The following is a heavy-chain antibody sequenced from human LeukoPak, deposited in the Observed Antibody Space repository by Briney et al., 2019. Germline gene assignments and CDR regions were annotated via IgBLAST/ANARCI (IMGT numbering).Heavy chain of an antibody. J-gene: IGHJ6*02. D-gene: IGHD6-13*01. CDR1: GGSFSGYY. V-gene: IGHV4-34*01. Sequence: PSETLSLTCAVYGGSFSGYYWSWIRQPPGKGLEWIGEINHSGSTNYNPSLKSRVTISVDTSKNQFSLKLSSVTAADTAVYYCARGRGIAGTYYYYGMDVWGQGTTVTVSS. CDR2: INHSGST. CDR3: ARGRGIAGTYYYYGMDV.